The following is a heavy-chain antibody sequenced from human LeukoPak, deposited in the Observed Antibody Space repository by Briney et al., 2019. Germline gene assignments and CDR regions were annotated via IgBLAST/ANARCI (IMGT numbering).Heavy chain of an antibody. CDR3: ARARRGTSGGYFDY. J-gene: IGHJ4*02. CDR1: GFTFSSYW. V-gene: IGHV3-74*01. CDR2: INSDGSST. Sequence: PGGSLRLSCAASGFTFSSYWMHWVRQAPGKGLVWVSRINSDGSSTSYADSVKGRFTISRDNAKNSLYLQMNSLRAEDTAVYYCARARRGTSGGYFDYWGQGTLVTVSS. D-gene: IGHD2-15*01.